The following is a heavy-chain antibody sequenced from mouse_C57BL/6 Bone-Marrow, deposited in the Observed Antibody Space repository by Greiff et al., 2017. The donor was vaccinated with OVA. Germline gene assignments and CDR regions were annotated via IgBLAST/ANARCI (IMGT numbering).Heavy chain of an antibody. J-gene: IGHJ4*01. V-gene: IGHV1-76*01. CDR2: IYPGSGNT. CDR3: ARYTDYAMDY. D-gene: IGHD1-1*01. CDR1: GYTFTDYY. Sequence: QVQLQQSGAELVRPGASVKLSCKASGYTFTDYYINWVKQRPGQGLEWIARIYPGSGNTYYNEKFKGKATLTAEKSSSTAYMQLSSLTSEDSAVYFCARYTDYAMDYWGQGTSVTVSS.